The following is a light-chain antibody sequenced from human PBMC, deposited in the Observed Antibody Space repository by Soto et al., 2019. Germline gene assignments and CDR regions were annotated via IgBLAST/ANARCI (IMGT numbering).Light chain of an antibody. J-gene: IGKJ5*01. CDR1: QSVSSY. CDR3: QQYNNRTIT. CDR2: DAS. Sequence: LVLTQSTTTLSLSPVARATLSRRASQSVSSYLAWYQQTPGRAPRLLIYDASNRATGIPARFSGSGSGTDFTLTISRLETEDFAVYYCQQYNNRTITFGQGTRL. V-gene: IGKV3-11*01.